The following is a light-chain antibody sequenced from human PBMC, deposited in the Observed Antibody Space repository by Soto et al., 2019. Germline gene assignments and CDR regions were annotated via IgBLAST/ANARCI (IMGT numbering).Light chain of an antibody. V-gene: IGKV1-27*01. CDR3: QKYNSAPPFT. Sequence: DIPMTQSPSSLSASVGDRVTITCRASQDISNYLAWYQQKPGKIPKLLIYAASTLQPGVPSRFSGSGSGADFTLTISSLQPGDVATYYCQKYNSAPPFTFGPGTKVDIK. J-gene: IGKJ3*01. CDR2: AAS. CDR1: QDISNY.